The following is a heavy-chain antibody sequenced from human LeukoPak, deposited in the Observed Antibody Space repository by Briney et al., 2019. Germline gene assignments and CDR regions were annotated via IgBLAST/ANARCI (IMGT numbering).Heavy chain of an antibody. CDR1: GYSISSGYY. CDR2: IYHSGST. J-gene: IGHJ5*02. CDR3: ARNKAAANWLDP. D-gene: IGHD2-2*01. Sequence: SETLSLTCTVSGYSISSGYYWGWIRQPPGKGLEWIGSIYHSGSTYYNPSLKSRVTISVDTSKNQFSLMLISMTVADTAVYYCARNKAAANWLDPWGQGTLVTVSS. V-gene: IGHV4-38-2*02.